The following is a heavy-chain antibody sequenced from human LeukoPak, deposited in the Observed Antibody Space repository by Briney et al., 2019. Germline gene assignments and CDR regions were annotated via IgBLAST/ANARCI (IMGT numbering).Heavy chain of an antibody. Sequence: PGRSLRLSCAASGFSFGSFGIHWVRQAPGKGLEWVSVISHEGSFQSYAESVKGRFTISRDNSKNTVYLQMNSLRAEDTAVYYCAKESGEYNWNQFTTVNWGQGTLVTVSS. D-gene: IGHD1-20*01. CDR2: ISHEGSFQ. CDR1: GFSFGSFG. V-gene: IGHV3-30*18. J-gene: IGHJ4*02. CDR3: AKESGEYNWNQFTTVN.